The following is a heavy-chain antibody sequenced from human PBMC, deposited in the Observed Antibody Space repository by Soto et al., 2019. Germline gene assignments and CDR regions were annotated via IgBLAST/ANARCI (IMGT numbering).Heavy chain of an antibody. CDR2: INHSGRV. J-gene: IGHJ5*01. V-gene: IGHV4-34*01. Sequence: SETLSLTCAVYGGSFSGHSWTWFRQSPGKGLEWIGDINHSGRVNYSPPLKSRVTISLDTSKNQFSLTLSAVTAADTAMYYCSTRAYDTNGYYRFDPWGQGTLVTVSS. D-gene: IGHD3-22*01. CDR1: GGSFSGHS. CDR3: STRAYDTNGYYRFDP.